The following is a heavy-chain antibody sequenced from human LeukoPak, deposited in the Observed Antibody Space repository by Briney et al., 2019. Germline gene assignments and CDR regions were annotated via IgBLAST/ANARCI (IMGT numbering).Heavy chain of an antibody. V-gene: IGHV3-33*01. CDR2: IRYDGGNE. D-gene: IGHD3-9*01. CDR3: AGDSEAGYYFDC. CDR1: GLTFSTYG. Sequence: PGGSPRLFCEASGLTFSTYGMHWVRQAPGKGLEGVAVIRYDGGNEYYADSVKGRFTISRDNAKKSVFLQMNSLRAEDTAVYYCAGDSEAGYYFDCWGQGTLVTVSS. J-gene: IGHJ4*02.